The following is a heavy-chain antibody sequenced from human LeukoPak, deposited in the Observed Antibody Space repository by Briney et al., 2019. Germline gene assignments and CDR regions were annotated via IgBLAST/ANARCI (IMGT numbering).Heavy chain of an antibody. D-gene: IGHD2-2*01. J-gene: IGHJ4*02. CDR3: AKYSQLLSGYYFDF. CDR1: GFTFSSYS. V-gene: IGHV3-21*01. CDR2: ISSSSSYI. Sequence: GGSLRLSCAASGFTFSSYSMNWVRQAPGKGLEWVSSISSSSSYIYYADSVKGRFTISRDNAKNSLYLQMNSLRAEDTAVYYCAKYSQLLSGYYFDFWGQGTLVTVSS.